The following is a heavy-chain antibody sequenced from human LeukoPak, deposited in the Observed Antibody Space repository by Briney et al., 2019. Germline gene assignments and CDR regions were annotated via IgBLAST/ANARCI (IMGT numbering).Heavy chain of an antibody. Sequence: GGSLRLSCAASGFTFSSYSMNWVRQAPGKGLEWVSSISSSSSYIYYADSVKGRFTISRDNAKNSLYLQMNSLRAEDTAVYYCARFGVVVTAHAFDIWGQGTMVTVSS. CDR2: ISSSSSYI. J-gene: IGHJ3*02. CDR3: ARFGVVVTAHAFDI. D-gene: IGHD2-21*02. V-gene: IGHV3-21*04. CDR1: GFTFSSYS.